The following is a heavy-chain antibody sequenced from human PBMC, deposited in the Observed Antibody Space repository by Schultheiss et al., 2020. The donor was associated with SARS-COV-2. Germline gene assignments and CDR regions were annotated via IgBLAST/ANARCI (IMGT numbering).Heavy chain of an antibody. D-gene: IGHD3-22*01. CDR3: ATFPFAHYDSSRYPTN. Sequence: ASVKVSCKASGFTGYYMHWVRQAPGQGLEWMGWINPNSGGTNYAQKLQGRVTMTQDTSTDTAYMELSSLRSEDTAVYYCATFPFAHYDSSRYPTNWGQGTLVTVSS. CDR2: INPNSGGT. V-gene: IGHV1-2*02. J-gene: IGHJ4*02. CDR1: GFTGYY.